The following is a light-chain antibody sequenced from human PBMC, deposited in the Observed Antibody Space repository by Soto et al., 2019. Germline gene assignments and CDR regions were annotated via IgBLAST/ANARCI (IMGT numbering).Light chain of an antibody. Sequence: QSVLTQPDSVSGSPGQSITVSCTSTRRDIGVYNYVSWYQQHPGKAPKLMVYEVTNRPSGFSDRFSGSKSGNTASLTIYGLQADDEGYYYCSSYTSRSTLYVFGTGTKLTVL. CDR2: EVT. CDR3: SSYTSRSTLYV. V-gene: IGLV2-14*01. J-gene: IGLJ1*01. CDR1: RRDIGVYNY.